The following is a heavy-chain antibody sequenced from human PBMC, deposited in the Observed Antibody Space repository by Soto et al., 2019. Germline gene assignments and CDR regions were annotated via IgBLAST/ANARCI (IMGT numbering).Heavy chain of an antibody. CDR3: ASGLRPDGY. J-gene: IGHJ4*02. CDR1: GGSFSGYY. V-gene: IGHV4-34*01. CDR2: INHSGST. Sequence: PWETLSLTCAVYGGSFSGYYWSWIRQPPGKGLEWIGEINHSGSTNYNPSLKSRVTISVDTSKNQFSLKLSSVTAADTAVYYCASGLRPDGYWGQGTLVTVSS.